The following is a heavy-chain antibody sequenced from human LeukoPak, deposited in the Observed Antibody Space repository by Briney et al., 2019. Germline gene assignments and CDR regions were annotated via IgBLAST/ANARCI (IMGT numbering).Heavy chain of an antibody. CDR2: FDPEDGET. CDR1: GYPLTELS. V-gene: IGHV1-24*01. Sequence: ASVKVSCKVSGYPLTELSMHWVRQAPGKGLEWMGGFDPEDGETIYAQKFQGRVTMTEDTSTDTAYMELSSLRSEDTAVYYCATRRTGDRWVFTYYFDYWGQGTLVTVSS. CDR3: ATRRTGDRWVFTYYFDY. J-gene: IGHJ4*02. D-gene: IGHD7-27*01.